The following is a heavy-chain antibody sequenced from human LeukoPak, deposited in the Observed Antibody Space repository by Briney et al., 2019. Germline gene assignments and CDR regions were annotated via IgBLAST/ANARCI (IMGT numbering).Heavy chain of an antibody. V-gene: IGHV1-69*05. Sequence: SVKVSCKASGGTFSSYAISWVRQAPGQGLEWMGGIIPIFGTANYAQKLQGRVTMTTDTSTSTAYMELRSLRSDDTAVYYCARDDFTMIVVALNYWGQGTLVTVSS. CDR1: GGTFSSYA. CDR2: IIPIFGTA. D-gene: IGHD3-22*01. CDR3: ARDDFTMIVVALNY. J-gene: IGHJ4*02.